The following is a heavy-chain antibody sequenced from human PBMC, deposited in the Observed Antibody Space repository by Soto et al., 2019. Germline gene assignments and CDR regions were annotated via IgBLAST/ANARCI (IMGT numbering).Heavy chain of an antibody. J-gene: IGHJ4*02. CDR1: GASISRYY. CDR2: ISDSGSS. CDR3: ARGTTVTYAAY. Sequence: PSETLSLTCAVSGASISRYYWSWIRQPPGKGLEWIGYISDSGSSDYNPSLKSRVTISADTSKNQVSLKLSPVTAADTAVYYCARGTTVTYAAYWGQGTLVTV. D-gene: IGHD4-17*01. V-gene: IGHV4-59*01.